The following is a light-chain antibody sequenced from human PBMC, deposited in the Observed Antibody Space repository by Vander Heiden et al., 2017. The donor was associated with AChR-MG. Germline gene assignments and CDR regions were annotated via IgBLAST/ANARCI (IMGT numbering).Light chain of an antibody. CDR1: QSISSF. CDR3: QQSDSSPQYT. CDR2: AAS. V-gene: IGKV1-39*01. Sequence: DIQMTQSPSSLSVSVGDRVTITCRASQSISSFLNWYQLKPGKAPKVLIYAASSLRSGVPSRFSGSGSGTDFTLTISSLQPEDFATYYCQQSDSSPQYTFGQGTKLEIK. J-gene: IGKJ2*01.